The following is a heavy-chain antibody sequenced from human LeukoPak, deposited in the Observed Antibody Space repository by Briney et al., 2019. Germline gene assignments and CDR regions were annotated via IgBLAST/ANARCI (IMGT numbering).Heavy chain of an antibody. CDR3: AKYYDFWSGFLLGGFDV. J-gene: IGHJ3*01. V-gene: IGHV3-30*02. Sequence: PGGSLRLSCAASGFTFSSYGMHWVRQAPGKGLEWVAFIRYDGSNKYYADSVKGRFTISRDNSKNTLYLQMNSLRSEDTAVYYCAKYYDFWSGFLLGGFDVRGKGIMVTVSS. D-gene: IGHD3-3*01. CDR2: IRYDGSNK. CDR1: GFTFSSYG.